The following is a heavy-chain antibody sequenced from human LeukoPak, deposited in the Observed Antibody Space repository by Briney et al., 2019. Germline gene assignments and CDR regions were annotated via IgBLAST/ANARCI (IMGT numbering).Heavy chain of an antibody. V-gene: IGHV1-2*02. Sequence: ASVKVSCKASGYTFTGYYMHWVRQAPGQGLEWMGWINPNSGGTNYAQKFQGRVTMTRDTSISTAYMELSRLRSDDTAVYYCARDQNYYDSSGYYPNDYWGQGTLVTVSS. J-gene: IGHJ4*02. D-gene: IGHD3-22*01. CDR2: INPNSGGT. CDR1: GYTFTGYY. CDR3: ARDQNYYDSSGYYPNDY.